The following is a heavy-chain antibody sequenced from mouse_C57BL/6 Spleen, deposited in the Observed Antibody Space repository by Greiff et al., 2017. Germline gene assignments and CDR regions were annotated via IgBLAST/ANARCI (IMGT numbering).Heavy chain of an antibody. CDR1: GYAFTNYL. V-gene: IGHV1-54*01. CDR2: INPGSGGT. CDR3: ARDYDGGAWFAY. J-gene: IGHJ3*01. Sequence: QVQLQQSGAELVRPGTSVKVSCKASGYAFTNYLIEWVKQRPGQGLEWIGVINPGSGGTNYNEKFKGKATLTADKSSSTAYMQLSSLTSEDSAVYFCARDYDGGAWFAYWGQGTLVTVAA. D-gene: IGHD2-4*01.